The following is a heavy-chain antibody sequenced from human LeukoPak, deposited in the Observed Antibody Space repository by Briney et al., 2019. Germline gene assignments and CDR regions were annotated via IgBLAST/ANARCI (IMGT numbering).Heavy chain of an antibody. CDR2: INPNSGGT. J-gene: IGHJ4*02. V-gene: IGHV1-2*02. CDR1: GYTFTGYY. D-gene: IGHD4-17*01. Sequence: GASVKVSCKASGYTFTGYYMHWVRQAPGQGLEWMGWINPNSGGTNYAQKFQGRVTMTRDTSISTAYMELSSLRSEDTAVYYCARSLSVRLRRTGYFDYWGQGTLVTVSS. CDR3: ARSLSVRLRRTGYFDY.